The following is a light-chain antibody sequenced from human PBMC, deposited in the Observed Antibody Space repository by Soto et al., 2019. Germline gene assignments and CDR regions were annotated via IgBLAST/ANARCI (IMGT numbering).Light chain of an antibody. Sequence: QSALSQPASVSGSRGRSITISCTGTSSDIGRYNYVSWYQQPPGTAPQLLIYEVSDRPSGVSDRFSGSKSGNTASLTISGLQAEDEADYYCTSYTTTSAVIFGGGTNFTVL. J-gene: IGLJ2*01. CDR1: SSDIGRYNY. V-gene: IGLV2-14*01. CDR2: EVS. CDR3: TSYTTTSAVI.